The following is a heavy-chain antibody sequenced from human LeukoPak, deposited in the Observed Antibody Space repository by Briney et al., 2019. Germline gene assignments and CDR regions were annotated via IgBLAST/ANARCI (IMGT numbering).Heavy chain of an antibody. CDR1: GGSISSYY. CDR2: IYTNGST. J-gene: IGHJ5*02. Sequence: SETLSLTCTVSGGSISSYYWSWLRQPAGKGLEWIGRIYTNGSTNYNPSLTSRVTMSVDTSKNQFSLKLSSVTPADTAVYYCARTMVRLNWFDPWGQGTLVTVSS. D-gene: IGHD3-10*01. V-gene: IGHV4-4*07. CDR3: ARTMVRLNWFDP.